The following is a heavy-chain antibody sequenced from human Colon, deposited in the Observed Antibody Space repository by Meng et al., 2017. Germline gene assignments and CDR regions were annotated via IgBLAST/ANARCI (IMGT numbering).Heavy chain of an antibody. Sequence: QLQLQESGSGLVKPSQTLSLTCAVSGGSISSGSYSWSWIRQPPGKGLEWIGYIYPSGSTFYMPSLKSRVTMSVDRSKNQFSLKLTSVTAADTAVYYCVRSSGWVRTGFDPWGQGTLVTVSS. V-gene: IGHV4-30-2*01. CDR1: GGSISSGSYS. J-gene: IGHJ5*02. CDR3: VRSSGWVRTGFDP. CDR2: IYPSGST. D-gene: IGHD6-19*01.